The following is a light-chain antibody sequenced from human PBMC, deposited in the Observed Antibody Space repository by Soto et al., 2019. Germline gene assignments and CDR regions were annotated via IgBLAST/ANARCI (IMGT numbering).Light chain of an antibody. Sequence: DIVLTQSPATLSLSPGERATLSCRASQSVSRDFAWYQQKPGQAPRLLIYDASNSATGIPARFSGSGSGTDLTLTINRLQPVYFAVYYCQHRHNFVPGTNVYFK. J-gene: IGKJ3*01. V-gene: IGKV3-11*01. CDR3: QHRHN. CDR2: DAS. CDR1: QSVSRD.